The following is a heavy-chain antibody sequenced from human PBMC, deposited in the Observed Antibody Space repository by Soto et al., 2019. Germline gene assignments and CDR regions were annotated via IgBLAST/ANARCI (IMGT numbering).Heavy chain of an antibody. Sequence: QVQLQQWGAGLLKPSETLSLTCAVYGGSFSGYYWSWIRQPPGKGLECIGEINPTGSTSYTPSLKSRLTISVDTSKNSLSLKVTSATAADSAMYYCARGRAGGAATWGQGTLVTVSS. CDR1: GGSFSGYY. D-gene: IGHD1-26*01. CDR3: ARGRAGGAAT. CDR2: INPTGST. J-gene: IGHJ5*02. V-gene: IGHV4-34*01.